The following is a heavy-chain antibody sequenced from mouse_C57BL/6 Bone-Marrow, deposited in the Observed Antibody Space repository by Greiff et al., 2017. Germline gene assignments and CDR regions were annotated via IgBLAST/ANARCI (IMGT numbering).Heavy chain of an antibody. J-gene: IGHJ3*01. D-gene: IGHD1-1*01. CDR3: TPLYYGSTPWFAY. V-gene: IGHV1-15*01. CDR1: GYTFTDYE. Sequence: QVQLQQSGAELVRPGASVTLSCKASGYTFTDYEMPWVKQTPVHGLEWIGAIDPETGGTAYNQKFKGKAILTADKSSSTAYMELRSLTSEDSAVYYCTPLYYGSTPWFAYWGQGTLVTVSA. CDR2: IDPETGGT.